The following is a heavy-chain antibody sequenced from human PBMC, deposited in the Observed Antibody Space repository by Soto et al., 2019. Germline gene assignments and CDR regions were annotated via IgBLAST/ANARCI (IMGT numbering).Heavy chain of an antibody. CDR2: IITIFGTA. Sequence: SVKVSCKASGGTFSSYAISWVRQAPRQRLEWMRGIITIFGTANYAQKFQGRVTITADESTSTAYMELISLRSEDTAVYYCARDIGDYAYGMDVWGQGTTVTVSS. CDR1: GGTFSSYA. CDR3: ARDIGDYAYGMDV. D-gene: IGHD4-17*01. J-gene: IGHJ6*02. V-gene: IGHV1-69*13.